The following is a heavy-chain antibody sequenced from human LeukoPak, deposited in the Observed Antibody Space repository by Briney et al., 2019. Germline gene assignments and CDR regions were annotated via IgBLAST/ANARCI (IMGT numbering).Heavy chain of an antibody. Sequence: GGSLRLSCSASGFTSCIFAMSRVRQAPGKGLEWVSTISGSGSDTYYADSVKGRFTISRDNAKNTLHLQMNSLRAEDTAVYFCAYPKTYPSSFSYFDHGGRGTLVSVSS. J-gene: IGHJ4*02. CDR2: ISGSGSDT. CDR1: GFTSCIFA. D-gene: IGHD6-13*01. CDR3: AYPKTYPSSFSYFDH. V-gene: IGHV3-23*01.